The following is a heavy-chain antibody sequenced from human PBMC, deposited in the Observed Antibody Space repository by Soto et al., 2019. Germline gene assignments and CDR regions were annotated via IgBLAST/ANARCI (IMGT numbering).Heavy chain of an antibody. CDR1: GFTFTDYH. Sequence: PGGSLRLSCEASGFTFTDYHMSWIRQAPGKGLEWVALISETGSHTAYAESVKGRFTISRDNARPSVFLQMNSLRSDDTAVYFCARSLRVTSPLTFWGQGTPVTVSS. D-gene: IGHD2-21*02. V-gene: IGHV3-11*06. CDR3: ARSLRVTSPLTF. J-gene: IGHJ4*02. CDR2: ISETGSHT.